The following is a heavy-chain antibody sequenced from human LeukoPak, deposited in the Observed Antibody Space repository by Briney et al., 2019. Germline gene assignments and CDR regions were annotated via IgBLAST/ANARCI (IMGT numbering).Heavy chain of an antibody. Sequence: SETLSLTCTVFGGSISSYYWSWIRQPPGKGLEWIGYIHYSGSTNHNPSLKSRVTISEDTSKNQFSLKLSSVTAADTAVYYCARDRWVQLWSDAFDIWGQGTMVTVSS. CDR2: IHYSGST. D-gene: IGHD5-18*01. CDR1: GGSISSYY. V-gene: IGHV4-59*12. J-gene: IGHJ3*02. CDR3: ARDRWVQLWSDAFDI.